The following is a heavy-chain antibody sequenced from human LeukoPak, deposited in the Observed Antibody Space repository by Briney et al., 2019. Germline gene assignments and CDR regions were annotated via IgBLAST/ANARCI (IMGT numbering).Heavy chain of an antibody. CDR3: ARETWGGLDY. Sequence: GGSLRLSCAASGFTFTNYWMHCVRQVPGEGLMWLSRINSDGSTTSYAGSVKGRFTISRDNAKNTLQLQLNTLRVDDTAVYYCARETWGGLDYWGQGTLVSVSP. V-gene: IGHV3-74*01. CDR1: GFTFTNYW. J-gene: IGHJ4*02. CDR2: INSDGSTT. D-gene: IGHD3-16*01.